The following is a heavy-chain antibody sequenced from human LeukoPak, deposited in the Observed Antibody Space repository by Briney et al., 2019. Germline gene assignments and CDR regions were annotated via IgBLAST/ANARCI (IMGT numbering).Heavy chain of an antibody. D-gene: IGHD2-2*01. CDR3: ARDKVVVVPAALTPQYYYYYGMDV. J-gene: IGHJ6*04. Sequence: SETLSLTCTVSGGSVSSGNYYWSWIRQPPGKGLEWIGYIYYSGSTNYNPSLKSRVTISVDTSKNQFSLKLSSVTAADTAVYYCARDKVVVVPAALTPQYYYYYGMDVWGKGTTVTVSS. CDR2: IYYSGST. CDR1: GGSVSSGNYY. V-gene: IGHV4-61*01.